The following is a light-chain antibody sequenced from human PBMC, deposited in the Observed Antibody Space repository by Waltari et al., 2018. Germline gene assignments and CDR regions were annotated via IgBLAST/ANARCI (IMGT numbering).Light chain of an antibody. Sequence: QSALTQPASVSGSPGQSISNSSIGTSRDVGPYHLVSWYQHHPGKAPKLIVFEASKRPSGVSNRFSGSKAANTASLIISGLQADDEADYYCCSYAGSGSWVFGGGTKVTVI. V-gene: IGLV2-23*01. CDR3: CSYAGSGSWV. J-gene: IGLJ3*02. CDR1: SRDVGPYHL. CDR2: EAS.